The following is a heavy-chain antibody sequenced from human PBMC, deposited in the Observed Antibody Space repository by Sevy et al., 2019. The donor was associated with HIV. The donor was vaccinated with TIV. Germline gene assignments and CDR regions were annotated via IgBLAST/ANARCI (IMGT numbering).Heavy chain of an antibody. V-gene: IGHV3-30-3*01. CDR3: GSVVFVWFGELFSEPGGEYDSMDV. J-gene: IGHJ6*02. D-gene: IGHD3-10*01. Sequence: GGSLRLSCAASGFTFSSYAMHWVRQAPGKGLEWVAVISYDGSNKYYADSVKGRFTISRDNSKNTRCLQMNSLRAENKAVYKCGSVVFVWFGELFSEPGGEYDSMDVWGQGTTVTVSS. CDR2: ISYDGSNK. CDR1: GFTFSSYA.